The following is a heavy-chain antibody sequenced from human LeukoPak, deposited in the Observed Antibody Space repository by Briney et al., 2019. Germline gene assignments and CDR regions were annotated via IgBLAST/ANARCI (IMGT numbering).Heavy chain of an antibody. Sequence: GRSLRLSCAASGFTFSSYAMHWVRQAPGKGLEWVAVITYDGSNKYYADSVKGRFAISRDNAKNSLYLQMNSLRAEDTAMYYCARDGVHCSSTSCYFDYWGQGTLVTVSS. D-gene: IGHD2-2*01. V-gene: IGHV3-30*09. CDR1: GFTFSSYA. CDR2: ITYDGSNK. CDR3: ARDGVHCSSTSCYFDY. J-gene: IGHJ4*02.